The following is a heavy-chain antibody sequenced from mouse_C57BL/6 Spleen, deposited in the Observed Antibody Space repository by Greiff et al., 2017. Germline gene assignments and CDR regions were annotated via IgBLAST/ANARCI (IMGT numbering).Heavy chain of an antibody. V-gene: IGHV5-12*01. J-gene: IGHJ1*03. CDR3: ARNYYYGSSSYFDV. CDR1: GFTFSDYY. D-gene: IGHD1-1*01. Sequence: EVQRVESGGGLVQPGGSLKLSCAASGFTFSDYYMYWVRQTPEKRLEWVAYISNGGGSTYYPDTVKGRFTISRDNAKNTLYLQMSRLKSEDTAMYYCARNYYYGSSSYFDVWGTGTTVTVSS. CDR2: ISNGGGST.